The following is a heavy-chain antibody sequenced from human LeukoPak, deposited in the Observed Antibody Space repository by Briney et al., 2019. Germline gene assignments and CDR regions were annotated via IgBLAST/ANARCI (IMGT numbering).Heavy chain of an antibody. CDR3: ARHSVTEMVFGFDN. J-gene: IGHJ4*02. D-gene: IGHD3/OR15-3a*01. V-gene: IGHV4-39*01. CDR1: GGSLNSVRFY. Sequence: PSETLSLTCSVSGGSLNSVRFYWGWIRQPPGKGLEWIATIFYYGSSYYNPSLKSRVTISVDTSKSQFSLELSSVTVADTAIYYCARHSVTEMVFGFDNWGQGTLVTVSS. CDR2: IFYYGSS.